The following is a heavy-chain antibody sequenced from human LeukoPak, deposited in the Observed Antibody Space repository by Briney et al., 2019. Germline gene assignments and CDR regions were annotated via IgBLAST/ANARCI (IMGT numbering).Heavy chain of an antibody. CDR2: INAYSGNT. V-gene: IGHV1-18*01. J-gene: IGHJ4*02. CDR3: ARAHPEYYDSSGYNPLDF. Sequence: GGSVSVSCKASGYRLSYYGISWVRQAPGQGLEWMGWINAYSGNTNYAQKLQGRVTMTTDTSTSTAYMELRSLRSDDTAVYYCARAHPEYYDSSGYNPLDFWGQGTLVTVSS. CDR1: GYRLSYYG. D-gene: IGHD3-22*01.